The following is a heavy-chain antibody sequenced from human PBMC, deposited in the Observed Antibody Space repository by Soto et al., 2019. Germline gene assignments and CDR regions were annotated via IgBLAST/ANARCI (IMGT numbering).Heavy chain of an antibody. CDR3: ARDRYSSSSFDYYYSMDV. Sequence: GGSLRLSCVASGFIVSRNYMSWVRQAPGKGLEWVSVIYSGSGTHYADSVRGRFIISRDNSKNTLYLQMNSLRAEDTAVYYCARDRYSSSSFDYYYSMDVWGQGTTVTVSS. CDR1: GFIVSRNY. J-gene: IGHJ6*02. CDR2: IYSGSGT. V-gene: IGHV3-66*01. D-gene: IGHD6-6*01.